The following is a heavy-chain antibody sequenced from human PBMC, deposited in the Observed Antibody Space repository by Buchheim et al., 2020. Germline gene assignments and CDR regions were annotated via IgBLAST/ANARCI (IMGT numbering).Heavy chain of an antibody. CDR2: VSGSGGIT. D-gene: IGHD5-12*01. CDR1: GITFSNYA. CDR3: AKDLGFSISYDYGMDV. J-gene: IGHJ6*02. Sequence: EVQLLESGGGLVQPGGSLRLSCAASGITFSNYAMSWVRQAPGRGLEWVSAVSGSGGITYYADSVKGRFTVSGDNSKNTVYLQVNSLRAEDTAVYYCAKDLGFSISYDYGMDVWGQGTT. V-gene: IGHV3-23*01.